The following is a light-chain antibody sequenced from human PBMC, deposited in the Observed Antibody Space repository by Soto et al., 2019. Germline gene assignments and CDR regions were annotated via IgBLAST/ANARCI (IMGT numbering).Light chain of an antibody. Sequence: DIQMTQSPSSLSASVGDRVTMTCRASQTISSYLNWYQQKPGKARNLLIYAASSLQSGVPSRFSGSGSGTDFTLTINSLQPEYFAIYYCQQTYSTPRTFGQGNKVEIK. CDR3: QQTYSTPRT. J-gene: IGKJ1*01. CDR2: AAS. V-gene: IGKV1-39*01. CDR1: QTISSY.